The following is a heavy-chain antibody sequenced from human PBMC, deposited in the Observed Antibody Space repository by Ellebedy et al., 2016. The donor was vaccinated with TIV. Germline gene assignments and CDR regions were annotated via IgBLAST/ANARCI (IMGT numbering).Heavy chain of an antibody. CDR2: ISSTGSRT. CDR1: GFTFSSYA. Sequence: GESLKISCAASGFTFSSYAMSWVRQAPGKGLEWVSTISSTGSRTYYADSVKGRFTISRDNAKNSLYLQMNSLRAEDTAVYYCARGDPIVYDSSGGLDYWGQGTLVTVSS. D-gene: IGHD3-22*01. V-gene: IGHV3-21*01. CDR3: ARGDPIVYDSSGGLDY. J-gene: IGHJ4*02.